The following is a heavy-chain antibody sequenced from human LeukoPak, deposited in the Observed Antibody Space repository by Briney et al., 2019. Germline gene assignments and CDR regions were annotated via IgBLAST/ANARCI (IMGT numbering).Heavy chain of an antibody. CDR3: ARVVGLTGHSSSWYSGYYYYMDV. Sequence: SVKVSCKASGGTFSSYAISWVRQAPGQGLEWMGGIIPIFGTTNYAQKFQDRVTITADKSTSTAYMELSSLRSEDTAVYYCARVVGLTGHSSSWYSGYYYYMDVWGKGTTVTVSS. J-gene: IGHJ6*03. CDR2: IIPIFGTT. D-gene: IGHD6-13*01. CDR1: GGTFSSYA. V-gene: IGHV1-69*06.